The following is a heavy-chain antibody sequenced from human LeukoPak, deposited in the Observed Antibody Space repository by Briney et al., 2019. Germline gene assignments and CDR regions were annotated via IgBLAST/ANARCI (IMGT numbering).Heavy chain of an antibody. J-gene: IGHJ4*02. CDR1: GGSFSGYY. V-gene: IGHV4-34*01. CDR2: INHSGST. D-gene: IGHD6-19*01. CDR3: ARGVRQWLAHGVDY. Sequence: SETLSLTCAVYGGSFSGYYWSWIRQPPGKGLEWIGEINHSGSTNYNPSLKSRVTMSVDTSKNQFSLKLSSVTAADTAVYYCARGVRQWLAHGVDYWGQGTLVTVSS.